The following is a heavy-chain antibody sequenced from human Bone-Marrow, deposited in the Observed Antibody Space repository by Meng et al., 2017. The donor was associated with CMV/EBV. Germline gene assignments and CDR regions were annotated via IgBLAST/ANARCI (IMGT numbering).Heavy chain of an antibody. Sequence: GGSLSLSCAASGFTFSSYAMHWVRQAPGKGLEWVAVISYDGSNKYYADSVKGRFTISRDNSKNTLYLQMNSLRAEDTAVYYCARGFRVSYSTDFDYWGQGTLVTVSS. V-gene: IGHV3-30*04. CDR1: GFTFSSYA. CDR2: ISYDGSNK. D-gene: IGHD4-11*01. J-gene: IGHJ4*02. CDR3: ARGFRVSYSTDFDY.